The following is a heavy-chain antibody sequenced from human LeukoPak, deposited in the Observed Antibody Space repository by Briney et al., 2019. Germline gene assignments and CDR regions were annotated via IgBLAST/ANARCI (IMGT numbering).Heavy chain of an antibody. CDR2: IIPIFGTA. CDR3: ARITYSGSYYFDY. CDR1: GGTFSSYA. J-gene: IGHJ4*02. Sequence: SVEVSCKASGGTFSSYAISWVRQAPGQGLEWMGRIIPIFGTANYAQKFQGRVTITTDESTSTAYMELSSLRSEDTAVYYCARITYSGSYYFDYWGQGTLVTVSS. D-gene: IGHD1-26*01. V-gene: IGHV1-69*05.